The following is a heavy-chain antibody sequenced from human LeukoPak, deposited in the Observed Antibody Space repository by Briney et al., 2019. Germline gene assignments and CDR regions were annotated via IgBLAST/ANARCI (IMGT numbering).Heavy chain of an antibody. CDR1: GFTFSSYW. Sequence: PGGSLRLSCAASGFTFSSYWMSWVRQAPGRGLEWVANIKHDGREKYYVASVKGRFTISKDNAKNSLFLQMNNLRGEDTAVYYCVKGRGGYVKYKTFDYWGQGTLVTVSS. V-gene: IGHV3-7*01. CDR3: VKGRGGYVKYKTFDY. J-gene: IGHJ4*02. CDR2: IKHDGREK. D-gene: IGHD5-12*01.